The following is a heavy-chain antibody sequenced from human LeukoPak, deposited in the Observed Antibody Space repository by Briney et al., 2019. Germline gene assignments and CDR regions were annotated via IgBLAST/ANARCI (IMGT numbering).Heavy chain of an antibody. V-gene: IGHV1-2*02. CDR3: AREGDLYCSSTSCYNNYYYYGMDV. CDR1: GYTFTGYY. J-gene: IGHJ6*02. CDR2: INPNSGGT. Sequence: ASVKVSCKASGYTFTGYYMHWVRQAPGQGLEWMGWINPNSGGTNYAQRLQGRVTMTRDTSIGTAYMELSRLRSDDTAVYYCAREGDLYCSSTSCYNNYYYYGMDVWGQGTTVTVSS. D-gene: IGHD2-2*02.